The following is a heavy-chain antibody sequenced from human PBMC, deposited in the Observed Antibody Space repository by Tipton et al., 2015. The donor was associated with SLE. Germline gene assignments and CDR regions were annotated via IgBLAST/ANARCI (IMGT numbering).Heavy chain of an antibody. CDR3: ARGPPFMEWERNWFDP. CDR1: GDSISNSNYY. J-gene: IGHJ5*02. Sequence: TLSLTCTVSGDSISNSNYYWTSVRQHPGKGLEWIGYMFYGANAYYNPSLKSRVTMSVDTSKNQFSLKMTSVTAADTAVYYCARGPPFMEWERNWFDPWGQGSLVTVSS. CDR2: MFYGANA. D-gene: IGHD3-3*02. V-gene: IGHV4-31*03.